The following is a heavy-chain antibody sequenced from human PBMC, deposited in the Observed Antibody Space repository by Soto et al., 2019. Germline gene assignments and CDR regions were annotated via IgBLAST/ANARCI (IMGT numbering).Heavy chain of an antibody. J-gene: IGHJ4*02. CDR2: IYYSGST. V-gene: IGHV4-39*01. CDR3: AGPLCCSSTSCYIDY. D-gene: IGHD2-2*01. CDR1: GGSISSSSYY. Sequence: PSDTLSLTCTVSGGSISSSSYYWGWIRQPPGKGLEWIGSIYYSGSTYYNPSLKSRVTISVDTSKNQFSLKLSSVTAADTAVYYCAGPLCCSSTSCYIDYWGQGTLVNVSS.